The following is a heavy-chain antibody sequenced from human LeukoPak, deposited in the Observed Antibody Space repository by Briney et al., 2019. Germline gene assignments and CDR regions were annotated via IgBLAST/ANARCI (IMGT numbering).Heavy chain of an antibody. J-gene: IGHJ4*02. CDR1: GYTFTGYY. CDR3: ARGVGEAMAFDY. V-gene: IGHV1-2*02. D-gene: IGHD5-18*01. Sequence: ASAKVSCKASGYTFTGYYMHWVRQAPGQGLEWMGWINPNSGGTNYAQKFQGRVTMTRDTSISTAYMELSRLRSDDTAVYYCARGVGEAMAFDYWGQGTLVTVSS. CDR2: INPNSGGT.